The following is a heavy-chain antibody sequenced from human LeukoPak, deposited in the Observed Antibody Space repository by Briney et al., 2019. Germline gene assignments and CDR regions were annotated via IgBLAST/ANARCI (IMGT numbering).Heavy chain of an antibody. CDR2: ISAGGGST. CDR3: ARLTVAGYYYMDA. J-gene: IGHJ6*03. Sequence: GGSLRLSCAASGFTFSSHGMSWVRQAPGKGLEWVSAISAGGGSTYYADSVRGRFTISRDNAKNSLYLQMNSLRAEDTAVYYCARLTVAGYYYMDAWGKGTTVTVSS. CDR1: GFTFSSHG. D-gene: IGHD6-19*01. V-gene: IGHV3-23*01.